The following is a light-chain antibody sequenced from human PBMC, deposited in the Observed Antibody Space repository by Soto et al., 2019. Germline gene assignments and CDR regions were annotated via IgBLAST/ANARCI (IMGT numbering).Light chain of an antibody. J-gene: IGKJ1*01. V-gene: IGKV3-20*01. Sequence: EIVLTQSPGTLSLSPGERATLSCRASQTVSSSYLAWYQQKPGQAPRLLIFGASSRATGIPDRFSGSGSGTDFSLTISGLEPEDFAVYYCQQYVSSPATFGQGTKLEIK. CDR2: GAS. CDR1: QTVSSSY. CDR3: QQYVSSPAT.